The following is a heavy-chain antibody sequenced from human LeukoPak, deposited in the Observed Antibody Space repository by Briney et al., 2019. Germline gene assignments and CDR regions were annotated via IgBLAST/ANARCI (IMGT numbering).Heavy chain of an antibody. Sequence: GGSLRLSCAASGFTFSSYAMNWVRQAPGKGLEWVSGISGSGTNTDYIDSVKGRFTVSRDNSKNTLYLQMNSLRAEDTAVYYCAKETDGGYGSFWGQGTLVTVSS. V-gene: IGHV3-23*01. J-gene: IGHJ4*02. CDR2: ISGSGTNT. CDR3: AKETDGGYGSF. CDR1: GFTFSSYA. D-gene: IGHD3-22*01.